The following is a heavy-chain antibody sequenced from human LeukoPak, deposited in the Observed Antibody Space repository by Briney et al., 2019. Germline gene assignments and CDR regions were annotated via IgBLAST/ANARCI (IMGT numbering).Heavy chain of an antibody. CDR3: ARDQGSGIWFGELLGYYYYMDV. CDR1: GYTFTSYG. D-gene: IGHD3-10*01. CDR2: ISAYNGNT. Sequence: ASVKVSCKASGYTFTSYGISWVRQAPGQGLEWMGWISAYNGNTNYAQKLQGRVTMTTDTSTSTAYMELRSLRSDDTAVYYCARDQGSGIWFGELLGYYYYMDVWGKGTTVTISS. J-gene: IGHJ6*03. V-gene: IGHV1-18*01.